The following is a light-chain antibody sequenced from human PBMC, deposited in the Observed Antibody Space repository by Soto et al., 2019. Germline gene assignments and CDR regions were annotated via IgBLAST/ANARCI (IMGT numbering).Light chain of an antibody. CDR1: QSIGSY. J-gene: IGKJ4*01. CDR2: DAS. Sequence: EIVLTQSPATLSLSPGERATLSCRASQSIGSYLAWYQQKPGQAPRLLIYDASNRATGIPARFSGSGSGRDFTLTSSSLEPEDFAVYYCQQRSNWPLAFGGGTKVEIK. V-gene: IGKV3-11*02. CDR3: QQRSNWPLA.